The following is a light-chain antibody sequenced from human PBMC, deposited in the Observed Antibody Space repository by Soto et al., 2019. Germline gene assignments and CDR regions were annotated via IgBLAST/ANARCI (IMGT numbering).Light chain of an antibody. Sequence: VVMTQSPLSLPVTLGQPASISCKSSQRLVSNDGNTYLHWFQQRPGQAPRRLIYKVSNRDPGVPDRFSGSGSGTDFTLKISRVEADDVGIYYCMQGTHWPPWTFGQGTKVDIK. CDR3: MQGTHWPPWT. CDR1: QRLVSNDGNTY. V-gene: IGKV2-30*01. CDR2: KVS. J-gene: IGKJ1*01.